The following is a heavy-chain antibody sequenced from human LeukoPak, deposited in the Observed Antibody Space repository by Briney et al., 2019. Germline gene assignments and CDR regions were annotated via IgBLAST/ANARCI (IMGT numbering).Heavy chain of an antibody. CDR3: ARRLASSVDY. CDR2: IYSGGST. Sequence: GGSLRLSCAASGFTVSSNYMSWVRQAPGKGLEWVSVIYSGGSTYYADSVKGRFTISRDNSKNTLYLQMNGLRAEDTAVYYCARRLASSVDYWGQGTLVTVSS. D-gene: IGHD6-25*01. V-gene: IGHV3-53*01. CDR1: GFTVSSNY. J-gene: IGHJ4*02.